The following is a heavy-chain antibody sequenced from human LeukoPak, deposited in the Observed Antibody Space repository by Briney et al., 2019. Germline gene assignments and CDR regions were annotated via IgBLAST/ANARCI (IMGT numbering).Heavy chain of an antibody. Sequence: GGSLRLSCAASGFTVSSNYMTRVRQAPGKGLEWVSIIYSGGTTYYADSVKGRFTISRDSSKNTLYLQMNSLRAEDTAVYHCAREQDYYGSGSYYVYGMDVWGQGTTVTVSS. CDR1: GFTVSSNY. CDR2: IYSGGTT. D-gene: IGHD3-10*01. J-gene: IGHJ6*02. V-gene: IGHV3-53*01. CDR3: AREQDYYGSGSYYVYGMDV.